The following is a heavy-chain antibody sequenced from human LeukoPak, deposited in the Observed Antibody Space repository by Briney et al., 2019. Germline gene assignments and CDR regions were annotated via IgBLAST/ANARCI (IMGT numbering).Heavy chain of an antibody. CDR3: VASGYGY. J-gene: IGHJ4*02. D-gene: IGHD3-22*01. CDR2: IRSEGTNK. V-gene: IGHV3-30*02. Sequence: GGSLTLSCAASGFTFSNHGIHWVRQAPGRGLEWVAFIRSEGTNKYYIDSVKGRFTISRDNSKSSLYLQMNTLSAEATAVYYCVASGYGYWGQGTLVTVSS. CDR1: GFTFSNHG.